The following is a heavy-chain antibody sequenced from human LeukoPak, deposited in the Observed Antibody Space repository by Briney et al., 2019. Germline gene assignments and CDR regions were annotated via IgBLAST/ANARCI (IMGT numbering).Heavy chain of an antibody. V-gene: IGHV4-4*07. CDR2: IYTTGRT. CDR1: SGSINSYF. CDR3: GRQGYTASHYFLDF. D-gene: IGHD1-26*01. Sequence: SETLSLTCTVSSGSINSYFWGWVRQPPGKGLEWIGRIYTTGRTHCNPSLKSRVTMSVDTSTNQISLNLRSMTAADTAVYYCGRQGYTASHYFLDFWGQGTLVAV. J-gene: IGHJ4*02.